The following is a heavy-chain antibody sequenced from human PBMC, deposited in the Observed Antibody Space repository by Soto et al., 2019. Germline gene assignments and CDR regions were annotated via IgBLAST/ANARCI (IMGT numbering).Heavy chain of an antibody. CDR3: ARRGSSYGYGDY. Sequence: QVQLQESGPGLVKPSETLSLTCTVSGGSVSSGSYYWSWIRQPPGKGLEWIGYIYYSGSTNYNPSPTRRVTISVDTSKNQFSLKLSSVTAADTAVYYCARRGSSYGYGDYWGQGTLVTVSS. J-gene: IGHJ4*02. CDR2: IYYSGST. D-gene: IGHD5-18*01. CDR1: GGSVSSGSYY. V-gene: IGHV4-61*01.